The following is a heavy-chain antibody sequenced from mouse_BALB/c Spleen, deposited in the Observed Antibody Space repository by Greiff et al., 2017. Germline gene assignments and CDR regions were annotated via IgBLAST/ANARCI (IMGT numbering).Heavy chain of an antibody. CDR2: IYPGDGDT. D-gene: IGHD1-3*01. V-gene: IGHV1-80*01. CDR1: GYAFSSYW. CDR3: ARLRGKGTFDY. Sequence: QVHVKQSGAELVRPGSSVKISCKASGYAFSSYWMNWVKQRPGQGLEWIGQIYPGDGDTNYNGKFKGKATLTADKSSSTAYMQLSSLTSEDSAVYFCARLRGKGTFDYWGQGTTLTVSS. J-gene: IGHJ2*01.